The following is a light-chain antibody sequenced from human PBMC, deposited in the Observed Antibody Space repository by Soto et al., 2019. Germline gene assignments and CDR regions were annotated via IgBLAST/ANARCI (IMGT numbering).Light chain of an antibody. CDR2: STS. V-gene: IGKV1D-12*01. CDR3: QQANSFPLT. Sequence: DIQVTQSPSSVSASVGDRVTITCRASQGINNWLAWYQQKPGKAPKLLIYSTSNLQSGVPSRFSGSGSGTDFTLTINSLQPEDFATYYCQQANSFPLTFGGGTKVEIK. J-gene: IGKJ4*01. CDR1: QGINNW.